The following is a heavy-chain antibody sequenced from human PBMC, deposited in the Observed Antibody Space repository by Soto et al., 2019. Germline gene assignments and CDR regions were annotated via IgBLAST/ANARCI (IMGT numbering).Heavy chain of an antibody. CDR3: ARVGAPGGYYYYFDY. J-gene: IGHJ4*02. CDR2: IKEDGSEK. Sequence: GGSLRLSCAASGFRFSSYWMSWVRQAPGKGLEWVANIKEDGSEKYYVDSVKGRFSISRDNAKNSLYLQMNSLRAEDTAVYYCARVGAPGGYYYYFDYWGRGXQVTVSS. D-gene: IGHD3-22*01. CDR1: GFRFSSYW. V-gene: IGHV3-7*01.